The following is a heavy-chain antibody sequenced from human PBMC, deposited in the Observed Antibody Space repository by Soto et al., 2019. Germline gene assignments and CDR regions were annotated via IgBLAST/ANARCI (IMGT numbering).Heavy chain of an antibody. CDR2: ISSSGSTI. V-gene: IGHV3-11*01. CDR1: GFTFSDYY. J-gene: IGHJ6*02. Sequence: KPGGSLRLSCAASGFTFSDYYMSWIRQAPGKGLEWVSYISSSGSTIYYADSVKGRFTISRDNAKNSLYLQMNSLRAEDTAVYYCAREVSNYDLYYYGMDVWGQGTTVTVSS. CDR3: AREVSNYDLYYYGMDV. D-gene: IGHD3-3*01.